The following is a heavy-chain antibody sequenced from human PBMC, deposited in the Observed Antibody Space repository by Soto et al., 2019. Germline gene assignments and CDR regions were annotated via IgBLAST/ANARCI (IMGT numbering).Heavy chain of an antibody. CDR1: GFTFSSYS. Sequence: EVQLVESGGGLVKPGGSLRLSCAASGFTFSSYSMNWVRQAPGKGLEWVSSISSSSSYIYYADSVKGRVTISRDNAKNSLYLQLNRLRAEDTAVYYCARGDVEADLDYWGQGTLVTVSS. CDR2: ISSSSSYI. V-gene: IGHV3-21*01. CDR3: ARGDVEADLDY. D-gene: IGHD1-1*01. J-gene: IGHJ4*02.